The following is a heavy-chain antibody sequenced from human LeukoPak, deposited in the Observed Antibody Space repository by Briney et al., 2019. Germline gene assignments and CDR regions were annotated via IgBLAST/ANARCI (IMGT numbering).Heavy chain of an antibody. CDR3: ARLPGFGESC. Sequence: GGSLRLSCAASGFTFSSYGMHRVRQAPGKGLEWVAFIRYDGSNKYYADSVKGRFTISRDNSKNTLYLQMNSLRAGDTAVYYCARLPGFGESCWGQGTLVTVSS. V-gene: IGHV3-30*02. J-gene: IGHJ4*02. CDR1: GFTFSSYG. CDR2: IRYDGSNK. D-gene: IGHD3-10*01.